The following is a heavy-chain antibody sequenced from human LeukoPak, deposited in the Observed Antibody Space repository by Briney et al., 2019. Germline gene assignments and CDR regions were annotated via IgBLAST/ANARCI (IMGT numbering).Heavy chain of an antibody. CDR2: MNPSGST. CDR3: ARGRLDVTMIFVVMTAVSYYLDV. D-gene: IGHD3-22*01. Sequence: SETLSLTCAVYGGSFSGYYWTWIRQTPEKGLEWIGEMNPSGSTNYNPSLKSRVTISVDTSKNQYSLEWSSVTAADTAVYYCARGRLDVTMIFVVMTAVSYYLDVWGKGTTVTVS. CDR1: GGSFSGYY. V-gene: IGHV4-34*01. J-gene: IGHJ6*03.